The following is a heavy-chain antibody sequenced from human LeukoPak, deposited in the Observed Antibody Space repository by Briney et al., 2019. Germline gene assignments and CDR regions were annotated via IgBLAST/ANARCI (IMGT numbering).Heavy chain of an antibody. CDR3: ARYWDRDHVAGTNYFDY. CDR1: GGSISSSSYY. V-gene: IGHV4-39*01. D-gene: IGHD6-19*01. CDR2: IYYSGST. Sequence: SETLSLTCTVSGGSISSSSYYWGWIRQPPGKGLEWIGSIYYSGSTYYNPSLKSRVTISVDTSKNQFSLKLSSVTAADTAVYYCARYWDRDHVAGTNYFDYWGQGTLVTVSS. J-gene: IGHJ4*02.